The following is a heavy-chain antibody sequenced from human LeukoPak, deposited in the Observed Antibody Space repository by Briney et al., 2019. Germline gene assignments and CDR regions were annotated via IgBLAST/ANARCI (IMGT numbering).Heavy chain of an antibody. CDR3: ARGSFWSGYYMVTDY. V-gene: IGHV1-46*03. D-gene: IGHD3-3*01. CDR1: GYTFTSYY. CDR2: INPSGGST. Sequence: ASVKVSCKASGYTFTSYYMHWVRQAPGQGLEWMGIINPSGGSTSYAQRFQGRVTMTRDTSTSTVYMELSSLRSEDTAVYYCARGSFWSGYYMVTDYWGQGTLVTVSS. J-gene: IGHJ4*02.